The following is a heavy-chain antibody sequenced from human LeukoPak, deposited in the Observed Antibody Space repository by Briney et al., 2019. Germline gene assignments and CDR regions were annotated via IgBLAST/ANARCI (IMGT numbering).Heavy chain of an antibody. CDR2: ISAYNGNT. Sequence: ASVKVSCKASGCTFTSYGISWVRQAPGQGLEWMGWISAYNGNTNYAQKLQGRVTMTTDTSTSTAYMELRSLRSDDTAVYYCARAHLREASNWFDPWGQGTLVTVSS. CDR1: GCTFTSYG. CDR3: ARAHLREASNWFDP. J-gene: IGHJ5*02. V-gene: IGHV1-18*01.